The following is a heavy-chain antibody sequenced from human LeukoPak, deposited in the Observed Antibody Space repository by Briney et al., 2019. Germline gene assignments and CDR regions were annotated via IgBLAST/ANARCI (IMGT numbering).Heavy chain of an antibody. Sequence: PGRSLRLSCAASGFTFSSYAKHWVRQAPGKGLEWVAVISYDGSNKYYADSVKGRFTISRDNSKNTLYLQMNSLRAEDTAVYYCARDLPPEGVAATDLPDYWGQGTLVTVSS. V-gene: IGHV3-30-3*01. D-gene: IGHD2-15*01. CDR2: ISYDGSNK. CDR1: GFTFSSYA. J-gene: IGHJ4*02. CDR3: ARDLPPEGVAATDLPDY.